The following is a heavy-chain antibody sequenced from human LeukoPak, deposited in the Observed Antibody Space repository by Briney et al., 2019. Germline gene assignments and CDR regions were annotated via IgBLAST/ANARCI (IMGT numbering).Heavy chain of an antibody. CDR3: ARLYNSGRNV. V-gene: IGHV3-21*01. Sequence: GGSLRLSCAVSGFTFSTFTMNWVRQAPGKGLEWVSSISGGSSFIYYADSVQGRFSISRDNAKNSLFLQLNSLRVEDTAVYYCARLYNSGRNVWGQGTMVTVSS. CDR2: ISGGSSFI. CDR1: GFTFSTFT. D-gene: IGHD3-10*01. J-gene: IGHJ3*01.